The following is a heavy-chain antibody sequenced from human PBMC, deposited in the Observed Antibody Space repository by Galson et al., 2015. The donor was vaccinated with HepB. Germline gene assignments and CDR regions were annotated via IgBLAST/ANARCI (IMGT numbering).Heavy chain of an antibody. CDR2: ISYDGSNK. V-gene: IGHV3-30-3*01. CDR3: ARDMMVGYYDSSARGPTLYYYYGMDV. Sequence: SLRLSCAASGFTFSSYAMHWVRQAPGKGLEWVAVISYDGSNKYYADSVEGRFTISRDNSKNTLYLQMNSLRAEDTAVYYCARDMMVGYYDSSARGPTLYYYYGMDVWGQGTTVTVSS. D-gene: IGHD3-22*01. J-gene: IGHJ6*02. CDR1: GFTFSSYA.